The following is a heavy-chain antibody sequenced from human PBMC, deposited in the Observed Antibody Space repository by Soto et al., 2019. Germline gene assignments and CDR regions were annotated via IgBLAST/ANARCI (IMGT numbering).Heavy chain of an antibody. D-gene: IGHD3-10*01. J-gene: IGHJ6*02. CDR3: ARLDGHLWFGDWYYYYGMDV. Sequence: KPSETLSLTCAVYGGSFSGYYWSWIRQPPGKGLEWIGEINHSGSTNYNPSLKSRVTISVDTSKNQFSLKLSSVTAADTAVYYCARLDGHLWFGDWYYYYGMDVWGQGTTVTVSS. V-gene: IGHV4-34*01. CDR2: INHSGST. CDR1: GGSFSGYY.